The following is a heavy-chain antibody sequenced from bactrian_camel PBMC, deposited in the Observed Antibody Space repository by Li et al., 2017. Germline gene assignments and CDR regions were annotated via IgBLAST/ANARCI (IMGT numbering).Heavy chain of an antibody. CDR2: IEGGGRM. V-gene: IGHV3S53*01. CDR1: GYSAVTLC. J-gene: IGHJ4*01. D-gene: IGHD2*01. Sequence: HVQLVESGGGSVQAGGSLRLSCKFATGYSAVTLCMGWFRQTPGKEREGVAAIEGGGRMSYRDSVKGRFTISRDNAKNSVYLQMNSPKLEDTAMYYCAADFGPYCSGSYLARRANFEGQGTQVTVS.